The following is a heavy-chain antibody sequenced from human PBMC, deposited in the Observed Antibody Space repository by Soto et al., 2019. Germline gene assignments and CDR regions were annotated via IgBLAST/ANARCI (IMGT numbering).Heavy chain of an antibody. J-gene: IGHJ4*02. CDR1: GYTFTSYD. V-gene: IGHV1-8*01. Sequence: QVQLVQSGAEVKKPGASVKVSCKASGYTFTSYDINWVRQATGQGLEWMGWMNPNSGNTGYAQKFQGRVTMTRNTSISTAYMELSSLRSEDTAVYYCARGGEKLRFLEWLSSKYYFDYWGQGTLVTVSS. CDR2: MNPNSGNT. CDR3: ARGGEKLRFLEWLSSKYYFDY. D-gene: IGHD3-3*01.